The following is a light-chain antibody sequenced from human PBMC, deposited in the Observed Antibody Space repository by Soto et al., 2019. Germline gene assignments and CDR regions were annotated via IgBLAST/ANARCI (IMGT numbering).Light chain of an antibody. CDR1: HHVSSY. Sequence: EILMTQSPATLSVSPGESATLSCRASHHVSSYLAWYQQKPGQAPRLLIYGASTRATGIPARFSGSGSGTVFTLTISSLQSEDFAVYFCQQYNNWPLTFGGGTKVEIK. CDR2: GAS. J-gene: IGKJ4*01. V-gene: IGKV3-15*01. CDR3: QQYNNWPLT.